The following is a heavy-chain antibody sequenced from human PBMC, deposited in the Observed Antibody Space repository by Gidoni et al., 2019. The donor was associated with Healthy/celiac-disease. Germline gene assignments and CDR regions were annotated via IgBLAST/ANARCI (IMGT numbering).Heavy chain of an antibody. D-gene: IGHD1-26*01. V-gene: IGHV4-34*01. CDR1: GGSFSGSS. CDR3: ARVVWELGSMDV. Sequence: QVQLQQWGAGLLKPSETLSLTCAVDGGSFSGSSWSWIRQPPGKGLEWIGEFSHSGSTNYNPSLKSRVTISVDTAKKQFSLRLSSVTAADTAVYYCARVVWELGSMDVWGQGTTVTVSS. J-gene: IGHJ6*02. CDR2: FSHSGST.